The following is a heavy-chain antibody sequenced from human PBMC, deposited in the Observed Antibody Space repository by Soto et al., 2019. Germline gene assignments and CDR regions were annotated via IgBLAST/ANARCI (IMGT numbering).Heavy chain of an antibody. J-gene: IGHJ4*02. CDR2: ISGSGGST. V-gene: IGHV3-23*01. CDR1: GFTFSSYA. Sequence: GGSLRLSCAASGFTFSSYAMSWVRQAPGKGLEWVSAISGSGGSTYYADSVKGRFTISRDNSKNTLYLQMNSLRAEDTAVYYCAKDGGPDFWSGYYDYWGQGTLVTVSS. CDR3: AKDGGPDFWSGYYDY. D-gene: IGHD3-3*01.